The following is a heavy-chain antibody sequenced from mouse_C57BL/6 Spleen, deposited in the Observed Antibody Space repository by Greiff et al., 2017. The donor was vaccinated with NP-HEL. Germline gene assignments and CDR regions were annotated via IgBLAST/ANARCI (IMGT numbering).Heavy chain of an antibody. J-gene: IGHJ3*01. CDR3: ARTYDYDGPWFAD. Sequence: EVQLQESGAELMKPGASVKLSCTASGFNIKDYSMHWVKQRTEQGLEWIGRIVPEDGETTYAPKFQGKATITADTSSTTAYLQLSSLTSEDTAVYYCARTYDYDGPWFADWGQGTLVTVSA. CDR2: IVPEDGET. CDR1: GFNIKDYS. V-gene: IGHV14-2*01. D-gene: IGHD2-4*01.